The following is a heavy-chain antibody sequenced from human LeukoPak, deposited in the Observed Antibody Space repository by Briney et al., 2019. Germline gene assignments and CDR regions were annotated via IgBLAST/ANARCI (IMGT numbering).Heavy chain of an antibody. V-gene: IGHV3-7*03. CDR2: MKEDGSDE. Sequence: GGSLRLSCVASGFSFSDSTMSWVRQAAGKGLEWVAKMKEDGSDENYVDSVKGRFTISRDNARNSLHLQMKSLRAEDTAVYFCARGGAGGGYFPTWGQGILVIVST. CDR3: ARGGAGGGYFPT. D-gene: IGHD3-16*01. CDR1: GFSFSDST. J-gene: IGHJ1*01.